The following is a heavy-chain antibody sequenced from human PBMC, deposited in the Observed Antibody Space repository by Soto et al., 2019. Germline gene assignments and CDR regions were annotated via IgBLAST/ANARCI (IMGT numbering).Heavy chain of an antibody. CDR3: ARVNNFRHSSGGEQDGYYYGMDD. V-gene: IGHV3-13*01. J-gene: IGHJ6*02. CDR1: GFTFSSYD. CDR2: IGTAGDT. D-gene: IGHD6-19*01. Sequence: GGSLRLSCAASGFTFSSYDMHWVRQATGKGLEWVSAIGTAGDTYYPGSVKGRFTISRENAKNSLYLQMNSLRAEDTAVYYCARVNNFRHSSGGEQDGYYYGMDDWGQGTTVTVSS.